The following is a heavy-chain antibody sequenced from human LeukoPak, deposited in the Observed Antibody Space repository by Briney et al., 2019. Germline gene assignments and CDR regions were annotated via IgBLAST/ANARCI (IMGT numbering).Heavy chain of an antibody. V-gene: IGHV4-4*07. D-gene: IGHD3-3*01. CDR1: GGSISSYY. CDR3: ARDTTPYPLGLLEWPGAFDI. Sequence: SETLSLTCTVSGGSISSYYWSWIRQPAGKGLEWIGRIYTSGSTNYNPSLKSRVTMSVDTSKNQFSLKLSSVTAADTAVYYCARDTTPYPLGLLEWPGAFDIWGQGTMVTVSS. J-gene: IGHJ3*02. CDR2: IYTSGST.